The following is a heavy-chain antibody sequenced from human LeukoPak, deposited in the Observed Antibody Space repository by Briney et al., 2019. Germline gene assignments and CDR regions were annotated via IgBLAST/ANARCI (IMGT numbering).Heavy chain of an antibody. J-gene: IGHJ4*02. CDR1: GVSISSGSNY. V-gene: IGHV4-39*07. D-gene: IGHD1-26*01. CDR2: IYSSGGT. Sequence: SKTLSLTCSVSGVSISSGSNYWGWIRQPPGKTLEWIRSIYSSGGTYYNPSLKSRVTISVDTSKNQFSLKLSSVTAADTAVYYCARDLRGSYSGYYFDYWGQGTLVTVSS. CDR3: ARDLRGSYSGYYFDY.